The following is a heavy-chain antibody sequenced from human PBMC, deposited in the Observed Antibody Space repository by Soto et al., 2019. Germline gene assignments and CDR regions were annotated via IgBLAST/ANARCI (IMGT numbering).Heavy chain of an antibody. Sequence: QGQLQESGPGLVKPSETLSLTCSVSGGSMSTYYCNWIRQPAGKGLEWIGRIDSSGSTNYSPSLKSRATMSVDTSKNQFSLKLTSVTAADTAVYYCARGGHDFWSGPFDYWGQGTLATVSS. D-gene: IGHD3-3*01. CDR1: GGSMSTYY. J-gene: IGHJ4*02. CDR3: ARGGHDFWSGPFDY. CDR2: IDSSGST. V-gene: IGHV4-4*07.